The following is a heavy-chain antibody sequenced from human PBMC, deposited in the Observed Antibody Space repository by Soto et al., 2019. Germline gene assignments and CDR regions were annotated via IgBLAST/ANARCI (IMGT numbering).Heavy chain of an antibody. J-gene: IGHJ4*02. Sequence: ASETLSLTCTVSGGSISSGGYYWSWIRQHPGKGLEWIGYIYYSGSTYYNPSLKSRVTISVDTSKNQFSLKLSSVTAADTAVYYCARAPNYDFWSGRFDYWGQGTLVTVSS. CDR2: IYYSGST. D-gene: IGHD3-3*01. CDR1: GGSISSGGYY. V-gene: IGHV4-31*03. CDR3: ARAPNYDFWSGRFDY.